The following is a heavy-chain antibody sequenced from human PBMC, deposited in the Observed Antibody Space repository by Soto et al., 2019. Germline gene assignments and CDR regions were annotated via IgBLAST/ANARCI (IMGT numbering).Heavy chain of an antibody. CDR2: IKTKIDGGAI. CDR3: TTIYTPDPRV. CDR1: RFTFANAW. V-gene: IGHV3-15*01. Sequence: PGGSLRLSCAGSRFTFANAWMSWVRQTPKRGLEWVGRIKTKIDGGAIDYAEPGKGRFTISRDDAKSLLFLQMNSLKTEDTAVYYCTTIYTPDPRVWGKGTRGTGAS. D-gene: IGHD2-2*02. J-gene: IGHJ6*04.